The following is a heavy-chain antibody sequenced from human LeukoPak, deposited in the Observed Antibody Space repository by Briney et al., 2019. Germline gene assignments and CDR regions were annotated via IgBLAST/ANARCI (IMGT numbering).Heavy chain of an antibody. Sequence: GESLKISCKGSGYGFTSHWIGWVRQMPGKGLEWMGIIYPGDSDTRYSPSFQGQVTITVDKSINTAYLQWSSLKASDTAIYYCARPMSGHYSSLDYWGKGTLVTVSS. D-gene: IGHD1-26*01. J-gene: IGHJ4*02. CDR3: ARPMSGHYSSLDY. CDR2: IYPGDSDT. V-gene: IGHV5-51*01. CDR1: GYGFTSHW.